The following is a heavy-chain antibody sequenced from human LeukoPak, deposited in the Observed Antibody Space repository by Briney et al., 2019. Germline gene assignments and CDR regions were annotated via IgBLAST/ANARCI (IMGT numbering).Heavy chain of an antibody. V-gene: IGHV3-30*04. D-gene: IGHD1-26*01. CDR3: ARDRHVGATGAFDI. CDR1: GYTFTSYG. Sequence: SCKASGYTFTSYGISWVRQAPGKGLEWVAVISYDGSNKYYADSVKGRFTISRDNSKNTLYLQMNSLRAEDTAVYYCARDRHVGATGAFDIWGQGTMVTVSS. CDR2: ISYDGSNK. J-gene: IGHJ3*02.